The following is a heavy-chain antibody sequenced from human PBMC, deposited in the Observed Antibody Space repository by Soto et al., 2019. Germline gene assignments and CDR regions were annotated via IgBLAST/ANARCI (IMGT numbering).Heavy chain of an antibody. V-gene: IGHV1-3*01. CDR3: ARGTTVETGSY. CDR1: GYIFTSYS. Sequence: GASVKVSCKTSGYIFTSYSMHWVRQAPGQRPEWMGWIHGNDGTTKYSQTFQGRVTLTRDTSASTAYMELRSLRSDDTAVYYCARGTTVETGSYWGQGTLVTVSS. D-gene: IGHD4-17*01. J-gene: IGHJ4*02. CDR2: IHGNDGTT.